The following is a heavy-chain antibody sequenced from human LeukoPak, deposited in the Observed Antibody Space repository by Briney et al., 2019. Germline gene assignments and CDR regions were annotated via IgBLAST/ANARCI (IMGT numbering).Heavy chain of an antibody. D-gene: IGHD6-13*01. CDR1: GFTFDDYT. V-gene: IGHV3-43*01. Sequence: GGSLRLSXAASGFTFDDYTMHWVRQAPGKGLEWVSLISWDGGSTYYADSVKGRFTISRDNSKNTLYLQMNSLRAEDTAVYYCAKAPSIAAAGTQDYWGQGTLVTVSS. CDR2: ISWDGGST. CDR3: AKAPSIAAAGTQDY. J-gene: IGHJ4*02.